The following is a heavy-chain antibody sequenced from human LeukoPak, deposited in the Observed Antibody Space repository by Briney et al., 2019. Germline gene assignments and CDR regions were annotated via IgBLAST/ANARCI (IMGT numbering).Heavy chain of an antibody. V-gene: IGHV3-23*01. J-gene: IGHJ4*02. CDR2: NGGSGGST. Sequence: GGSLRLSRAASGLNFNSYAMSWVRQAPRRGVAWVSANGGSGGSTYYADSVKGRFTISSDNSKNTLYLQMNSLRAEDTAVYYCAKDLLTDFWSGYYRYYFDYWGQGTLVTVSS. CDR3: AKDLLTDFWSGYYRYYFDY. D-gene: IGHD3-3*01. CDR1: GLNFNSYA.